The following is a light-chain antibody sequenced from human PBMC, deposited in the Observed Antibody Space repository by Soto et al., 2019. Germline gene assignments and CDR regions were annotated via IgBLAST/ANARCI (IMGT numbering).Light chain of an antibody. J-gene: IGKJ4*01. V-gene: IGKV3-11*01. CDR2: SAS. CDR1: QSVRND. CDR3: QQRTNCPPT. Sequence: DIVLTQSPATLSLSPGERATISCRASQSVRNDLVWYHQKPGQAPRVLIYSASNRATGIPARFSGSGSGTDFTLTISILEPEDFAFYYCQQRTNCPPTFGGGTKVEMK.